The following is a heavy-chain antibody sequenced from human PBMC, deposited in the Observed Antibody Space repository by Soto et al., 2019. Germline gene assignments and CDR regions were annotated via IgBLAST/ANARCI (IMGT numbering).Heavy chain of an antibody. CDR1: GYSFDAYI. Sequence: VQLVESGGALVQPGGSLRLSCAASGYSFDAYIMNWVRQAPGKGLEWGSSINPRGRTKLYADSVRGRLTISSDDASRSLFLHMNNLQAEDTAVYYCATWYGNHYCGLDVWGQGTTVTVSS. J-gene: IGHJ6*01. CDR2: INPRGRTK. V-gene: IGHV3-48*01. D-gene: IGHD6-13*01. CDR3: ATWYGNHYCGLDV.